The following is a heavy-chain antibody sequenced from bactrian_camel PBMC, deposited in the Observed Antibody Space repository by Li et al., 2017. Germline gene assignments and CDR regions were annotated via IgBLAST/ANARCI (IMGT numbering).Heavy chain of an antibody. V-gene: IGHV3S1*01. CDR1: GYVYPSSC. CDR2: IATGSGNT. D-gene: IGHD2*01. Sequence: HVQLVESGGGSVQAGGSLRLSCVPSGYVYPSSCMGWFRQVPGKEREGVARIATGSGNTYYADSVKGRFTISQDNAKNTVYLQMNSLKPEDTAMHYCAARGPYCCTKLSVCDFTYWGQGTQVTVS. CDR3: AARGPYCCTKLSVCDFTY. J-gene: IGHJ6*01.